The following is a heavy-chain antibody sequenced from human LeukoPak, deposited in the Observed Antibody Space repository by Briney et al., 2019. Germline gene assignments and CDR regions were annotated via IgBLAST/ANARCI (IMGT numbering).Heavy chain of an antibody. D-gene: IGHD4-17*01. CDR2: IYYSGST. V-gene: IGHV4-39*01. CDR3: ARTTVTKNFVDY. Sequence: SETLSLTCTVSGGSISSSSYYWGWIRQPPGKGLEWIGNIYYSGSTYYNPSLKSRVTISVDTSKNQFSLKLSSVTAADTAVYYCARTTVTKNFVDYWGQGTLVTVSS. J-gene: IGHJ4*02. CDR1: GGSISSSSYY.